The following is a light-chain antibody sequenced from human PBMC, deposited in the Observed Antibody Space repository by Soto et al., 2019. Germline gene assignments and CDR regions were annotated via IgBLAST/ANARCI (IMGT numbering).Light chain of an antibody. CDR2: AAS. Sequence: DIPMTQSPSSLSASIGDRVTITCRASQGITNHLAWFQQKPGKAPKSLIYAASSLQGGVPSKFSGSGSGTDFTLTISSQQPEDFATYYCQQYNSFPLTFGGGTKVEIK. J-gene: IGKJ4*01. CDR3: QQYNSFPLT. V-gene: IGKV1-16*02. CDR1: QGITNH.